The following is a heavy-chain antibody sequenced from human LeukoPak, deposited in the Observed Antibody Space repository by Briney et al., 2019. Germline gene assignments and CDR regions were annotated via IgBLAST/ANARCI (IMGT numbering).Heavy chain of an antibody. Sequence: SETLSLTCAVSGYSISSGYYWGWIRQPPGKGLEWIGSIYHSGSTYYNPSLKSRVTISVDTSKNQFSLKLSSVTAADTAAYYCSRLLHYSSVSRYYYYYYMDVWGKGTTVTVSS. CDR2: IYHSGST. D-gene: IGHD6-6*01. CDR1: GYSISSGYY. V-gene: IGHV4-38-2*01. CDR3: SRLLHYSSVSRYYYYYYMDV. J-gene: IGHJ6*03.